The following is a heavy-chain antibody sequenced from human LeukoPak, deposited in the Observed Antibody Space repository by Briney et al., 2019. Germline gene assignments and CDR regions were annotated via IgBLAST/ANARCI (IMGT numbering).Heavy chain of an antibody. Sequence: GASVKVSCKASGYNFTDYYLHWVRQAPGQGLAWMGWISPESGVTKLAQKFQGRVAMTRDRSISTVYMDLFTLRSDDTAVYFCARGRWTVTGAFDPWGQGTLVTVSS. J-gene: IGHJ5*02. V-gene: IGHV1-2*02. CDR1: GYNFTDYY. CDR2: ISPESGVT. CDR3: ARGRWTVTGAFDP. D-gene: IGHD5-18*01.